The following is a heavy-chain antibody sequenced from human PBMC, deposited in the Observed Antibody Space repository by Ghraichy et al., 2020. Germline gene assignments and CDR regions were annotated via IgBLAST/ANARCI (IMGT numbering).Heavy chain of an antibody. V-gene: IGHV4-34*01. CDR3: ARGTVVTPQYT. D-gene: IGHD4-23*01. CDR1: GGSFSGYY. J-gene: IGHJ5*02. CDR2: INHSGST. Sequence: SETLSLTCAVYGGSFSGYYCSWIRQPPGKGLEWIGEINHSGSTNYNPSLKSRVTISVDTSKNQFSLKLSSVTAADTAVYYCARGTVVTPQYTWGQGTLVTVSS.